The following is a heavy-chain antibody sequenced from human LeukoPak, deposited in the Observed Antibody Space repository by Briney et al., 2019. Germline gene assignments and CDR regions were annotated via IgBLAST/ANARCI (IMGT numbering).Heavy chain of an antibody. CDR2: ISSNGSST. Sequence: GGSLRLSCSASGFTFSSYAMHWVRQAPGKGLEYVSAISSNGSSTNYADSVKGRFTISRDNAKNTLYLQVNSLRAEDTAVYFCARGTNYYDSTGMSDWGQGTLVTVSS. J-gene: IGHJ4*02. V-gene: IGHV3-64*04. CDR3: ARGTNYYDSTGMSD. D-gene: IGHD3-22*01. CDR1: GFTFSSYA.